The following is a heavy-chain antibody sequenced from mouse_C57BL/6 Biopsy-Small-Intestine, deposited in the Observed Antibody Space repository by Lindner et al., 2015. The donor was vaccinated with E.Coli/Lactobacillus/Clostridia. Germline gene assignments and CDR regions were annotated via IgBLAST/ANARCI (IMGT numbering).Heavy chain of an antibody. J-gene: IGHJ4*01. CDR1: GFTFTDYY. Sequence: VQLQESGGGLVQPGGSLSLSCAASGFTFTDYYMSWVRQPPGKALEWLGFIRNKANGYTTEYSASVKGRFTISRDNSQSIVYLQMNALRAEDSATYYCARYATTVVPYAMDYWGQGTSVTVSS. D-gene: IGHD1-1*01. V-gene: IGHV7-3*01. CDR3: ARYATTVVPYAMDY. CDR2: IRNKANGYTT.